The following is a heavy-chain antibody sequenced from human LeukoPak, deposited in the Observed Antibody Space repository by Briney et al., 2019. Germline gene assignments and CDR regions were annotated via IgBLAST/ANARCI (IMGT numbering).Heavy chain of an antibody. CDR3: AREWSSGWYDY. CDR1: GFTFSSYN. V-gene: IGHV3-30*03. D-gene: IGHD6-19*01. J-gene: IGHJ4*02. Sequence: PGGSLRLSCAASGFTFSSYNIYWVRHAPGKGLEWVAVLSYDERNEYYADSVKGRFTISRDNSKNTVYLQMNSLRGDDTAVYYCAREWSSGWYDYWGQGTLVTVSS. CDR2: LSYDERNE.